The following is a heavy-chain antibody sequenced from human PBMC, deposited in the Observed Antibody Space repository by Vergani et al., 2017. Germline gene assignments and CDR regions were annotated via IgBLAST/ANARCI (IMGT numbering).Heavy chain of an antibody. CDR2: VYHSGST. Sequence: QVQLQESGPGLVKPLGTLSLTCTVSGGSISNNNWWSWVRQPPGKGLEWIGEVYHSGSTNYNPSLKSRVTISVDKSKNQISLKLRSVTAADTAVYYCASKRGACRAAYCHSYDFWGPGALVGVSS. J-gene: IGHJ4*02. CDR1: GGSISNNNW. D-gene: IGHD2-15*01. V-gene: IGHV4-4*03. CDR3: ASKRGACRAAYCHSYDF.